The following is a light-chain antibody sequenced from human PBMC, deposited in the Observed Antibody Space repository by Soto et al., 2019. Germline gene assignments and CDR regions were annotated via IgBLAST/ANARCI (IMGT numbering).Light chain of an antibody. Sequence: QSVLTQPPSVSGAPGQRVTISCTGSSSNIGAGYDVHWYQQLPGTAPKLLIYGNSNRPSGVPDQFSGSKSGTSASLAITGLQADDEADYYCQSYDSSVTLRVFGTGTKVTVL. CDR1: SSNIGAGYD. J-gene: IGLJ1*01. V-gene: IGLV1-40*01. CDR3: QSYDSSVTLRV. CDR2: GNS.